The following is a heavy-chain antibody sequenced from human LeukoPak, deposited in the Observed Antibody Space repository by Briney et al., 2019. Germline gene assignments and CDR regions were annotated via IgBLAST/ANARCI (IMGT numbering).Heavy chain of an antibody. J-gene: IGHJ4*02. Sequence: GGFLRLSCVASGFTFSSYEMNWVRQAPGKGLEWISYISTTGDRIQYADSVKGRFSISRDNAKNSLYLQMNSLRAEDTAVYYCASGDIVVVPGFDYWGQGTLVTVSS. V-gene: IGHV3-48*03. CDR3: ASGDIVVVPGFDY. D-gene: IGHD2-2*01. CDR2: ISTTGDRI. CDR1: GFTFSSYE.